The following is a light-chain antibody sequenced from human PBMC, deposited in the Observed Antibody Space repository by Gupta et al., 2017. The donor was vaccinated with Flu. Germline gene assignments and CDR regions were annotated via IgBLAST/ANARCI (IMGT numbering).Light chain of an antibody. Sequence: EIVLTQSPGTLSLSPGERATLSCRASQTISSSSVAWYQHKPGQAPRLLIYGASHRATGIPDRFNGSGSGTDFTLSINGLEPEDFAVYYCQQDGNSPKTFGQGTKVEIK. CDR3: QQDGNSPKT. CDR2: GAS. V-gene: IGKV3-20*01. CDR1: QTISSSS. J-gene: IGKJ1*01.